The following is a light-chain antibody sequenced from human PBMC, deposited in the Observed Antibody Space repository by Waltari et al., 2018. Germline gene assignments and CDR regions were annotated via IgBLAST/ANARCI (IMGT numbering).Light chain of an antibody. J-gene: IGKJ4*01. CDR3: QQYGSF. V-gene: IGKV3-20*01. CDR1: ESTSRSS. Sequence: VVTQSPGTLSLSPGESATLSCRTSESTSRSSLAWYQQKPGQAPRLLIYGASSRATGIPDRFSGSGSGTDFTLTISRLEPEDFAMYYCQQYGSFFGGGTKVEIK. CDR2: GAS.